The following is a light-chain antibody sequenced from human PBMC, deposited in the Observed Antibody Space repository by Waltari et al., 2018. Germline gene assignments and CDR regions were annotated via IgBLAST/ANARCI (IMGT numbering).Light chain of an antibody. CDR1: SSNIGSNT. V-gene: IGLV1-44*01. CDR2: SNN. J-gene: IGLJ3*02. Sequence: QSVLTQPPSASGTPGQRVTISCSGSSSNIGSNTVNWYQQLPGTAPKLLIYSNNQPPSGFPDRFSGSKSGTSASLAISGLQSEDEADYYCAAWDDSLNGYWVFGGGTKLTVL. CDR3: AAWDDSLNGYWV.